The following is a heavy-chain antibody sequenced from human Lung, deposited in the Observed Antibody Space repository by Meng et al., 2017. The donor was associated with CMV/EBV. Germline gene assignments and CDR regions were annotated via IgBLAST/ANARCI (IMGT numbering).Heavy chain of an antibody. V-gene: IGHV3-21*01. CDR3: AKDMHSNFFPTDFES. D-gene: IGHD2-15*01. J-gene: IGHJ4*02. Sequence: ESLKISCGASGFTFSTYSMNWVRQAPGKGLEWISSISPSSSESYIYYADSVKGRFTISRDNAKNSLYLQMNSLRAEDTAVYYCAKDMHSNFFPTDFESWGTGAXVNVAS. CDR2: ISPSSSESYI. CDR1: GFTFSTYS.